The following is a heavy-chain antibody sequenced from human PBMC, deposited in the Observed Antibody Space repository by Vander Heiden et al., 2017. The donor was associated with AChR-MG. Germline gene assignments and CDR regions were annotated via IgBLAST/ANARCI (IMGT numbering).Heavy chain of an antibody. D-gene: IGHD1-26*01. CDR2: ISYDGNNK. Sequence: QVQLVESGGGVVQPGRSLRLSCAASGFPFRSYGMHWVRQAPGKGLEWVAVISYDGNNKYHADSVKGRFTISRDNSKNTLYLRMNSLRAEDTAVYYCAKDAGELLTLDSWGQGTLVTVSS. J-gene: IGHJ4*02. CDR3: AKDAGELLTLDS. V-gene: IGHV3-30*18. CDR1: GFPFRSYG.